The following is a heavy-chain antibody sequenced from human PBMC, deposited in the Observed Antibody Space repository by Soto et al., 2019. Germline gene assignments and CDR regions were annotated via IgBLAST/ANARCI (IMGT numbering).Heavy chain of an antibody. D-gene: IGHD6-13*01. CDR2: INHSGST. V-gene: IGHV4-34*01. CDR1: AGSFNNYY. CDR3: AKGRKEQLVRPNSWFGP. Sequence: SETLSLTCAVYAGSFNNYYWNWIRQPPGKGLEWIGEINHSGSTNYNPSLKSRVTISVDTSKSQFSLRLSSVTAADTAVYYCAKGRKEQLVRPNSWFGPWGQGTLVTVSS. J-gene: IGHJ5*02.